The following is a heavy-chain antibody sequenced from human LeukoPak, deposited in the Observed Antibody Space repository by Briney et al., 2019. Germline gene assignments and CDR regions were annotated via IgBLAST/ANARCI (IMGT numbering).Heavy chain of an antibody. V-gene: IGHV3-48*04. Sequence: GGSLRLSCAASGFTFSRYSMNWVRQAPGKGLEWVSYISSKNVIYRADSVKGRFTISRDNAKNSLYLQMNSLRAEDTAVYYCARPLESYYYMDVWGKGTTVTVSS. CDR3: ARPLESYYYMDV. CDR2: ISSKNVI. J-gene: IGHJ6*03. D-gene: IGHD3-3*01. CDR1: GFTFSRYS.